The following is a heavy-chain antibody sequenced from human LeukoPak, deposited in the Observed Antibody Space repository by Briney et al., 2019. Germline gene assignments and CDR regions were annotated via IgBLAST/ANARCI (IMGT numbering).Heavy chain of an antibody. V-gene: IGHV3-23*01. D-gene: IGHD3-22*01. CDR2: ISGSGVGT. CDR3: ATYYYDSSGYYPYYYYYMDV. CDR1: GVTFSTNA. Sequence: PGRSLRLSCAASGVTFSTNAMTWVRQSPGKGLEWVSAISGSGVGTYYADSVKGRFTISRDNSENTLYLQMNSLRGEDTAVYYCATYYYDSSGYYPYYYYYMDVWGKGTTVIVSS. J-gene: IGHJ6*03.